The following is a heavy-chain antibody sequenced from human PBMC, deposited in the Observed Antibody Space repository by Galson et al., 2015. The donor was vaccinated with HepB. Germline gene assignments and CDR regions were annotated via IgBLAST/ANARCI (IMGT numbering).Heavy chain of an antibody. CDR3: VRADAQSGYSSGWYVGPFDY. V-gene: IGHV6-1*01. D-gene: IGHD6-19*01. J-gene: IGHJ4*02. CDR2: TYYRSKWYN. Sequence: CAISGDSVSCNSAAWNWIRQSPSRGLEWLGRTYYRSKWYNDYEVSVNSRITINSDTSKNQFSLLLKSVTPEDAAVYYCVRADAQSGYSSGWYVGPFDYWGQGTLVTVSS. CDR1: GDSVSCNSAA.